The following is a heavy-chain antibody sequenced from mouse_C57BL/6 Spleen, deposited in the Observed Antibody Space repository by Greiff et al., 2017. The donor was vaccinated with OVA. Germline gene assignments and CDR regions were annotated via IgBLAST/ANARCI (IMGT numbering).Heavy chain of an antibody. CDR2: IYPGSGST. CDR3: AREYYGSSYSYYAMDY. D-gene: IGHD1-1*01. V-gene: IGHV1-55*01. J-gene: IGHJ4*01. CDR1: GYTFTSYW. Sequence: VKLQQPGAELVKPGASVKMSCKASGYTFTSYWITWVKQRPGQGLEWIGDIYPGSGSTNYNEKFKSKATLTVDTSSSTAYMQLSSLTSEDSAVYYCAREYYGSSYSYYAMDYWGQGTSVTVSS.